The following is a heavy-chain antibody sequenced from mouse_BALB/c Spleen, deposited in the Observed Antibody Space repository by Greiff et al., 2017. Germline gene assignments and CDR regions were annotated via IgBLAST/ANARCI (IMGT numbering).Heavy chain of an antibody. D-gene: IGHD2-4*01. CDR2: IDPANGNT. J-gene: IGHJ3*01. CDR1: GFNIKDTY. V-gene: IGHV14-3*02. CDR3: ARDDYEGFAY. Sequence: EVQLQESGAELVKPGASVKLSCTASGFNIKDTYMHWVKQRPEQGLEWIGRIDPANGNTKYDPKFQGKATITADTSSNTAYLQLSSLTSENTAVYYCARDDYEGFAYWGQGTLVTVSA.